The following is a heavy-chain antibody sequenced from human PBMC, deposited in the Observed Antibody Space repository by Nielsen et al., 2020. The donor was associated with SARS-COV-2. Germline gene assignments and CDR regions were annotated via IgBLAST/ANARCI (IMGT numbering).Heavy chain of an antibody. J-gene: IGHJ6*02. Sequence: WIRQPPGKGLEWVSSIGTTGDKTFYADSVKGRFTISRDNSKNTLYLQMNSLRAEDTAVYYCAKDGGIVVVVAAHYGMDVWGQGTTVTVSS. CDR3: AKDGGIVVVVAAHYGMDV. V-gene: IGHV3-64*04. D-gene: IGHD2-15*01. CDR2: IGTTGDKT.